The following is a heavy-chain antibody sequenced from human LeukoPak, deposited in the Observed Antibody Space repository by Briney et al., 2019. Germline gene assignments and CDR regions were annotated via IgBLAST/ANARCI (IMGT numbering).Heavy chain of an antibody. CDR3: AKDPFSGGSRIGYFDY. CDR1: GFTFDDYA. D-gene: IGHD1-14*01. V-gene: IGHV3-9*01. Sequence: TGGSLRLSCAASGFTFDDYAMHWVRQAPGKGLEWVSGISWNSGSIGYADSVKGLFTISRDNAKNSLYLQMNSLRAEDTALYYCAKDPFSGGSRIGYFDYWGQGTLVTVSS. CDR2: ISWNSGSI. J-gene: IGHJ4*02.